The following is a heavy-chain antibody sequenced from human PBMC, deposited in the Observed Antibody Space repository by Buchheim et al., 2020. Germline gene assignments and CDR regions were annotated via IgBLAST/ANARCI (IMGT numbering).Heavy chain of an antibody. D-gene: IGHD5-24*01. V-gene: IGHV4-39*02. CDR1: GGSISSSSSY. Sequence: QLQLQESGPGLVKPSETLSLTCTVSGGSISSSSSYWGWIRQPPGKGLEWIGTIHYSGTTYYNPSLKSRVTISVATSKNQFTRTLSSVTAADTAVYYCARERREGYNLVDYWGQGTL. CDR2: IHYSGTT. J-gene: IGHJ4*02. CDR3: ARERREGYNLVDY.